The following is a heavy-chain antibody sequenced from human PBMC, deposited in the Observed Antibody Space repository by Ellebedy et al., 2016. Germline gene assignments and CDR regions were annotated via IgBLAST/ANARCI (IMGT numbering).Heavy chain of an antibody. CDR1: GFTFSSHA. D-gene: IGHD3-9*01. CDR2: ISGSGGST. J-gene: IGHJ4*02. V-gene: IGHV3-23*01. Sequence: GGSLRPSXAASGFTFSSHAMSWVRQAPGKGLEWVSAISGSGGSTYYADSVKGRFTISRDNSKNTLYLQMNSLRAEDTAVYYCAKDALLRYFDRHIVDYWGQGTLVTVSS. CDR3: AKDALLRYFDRHIVDY.